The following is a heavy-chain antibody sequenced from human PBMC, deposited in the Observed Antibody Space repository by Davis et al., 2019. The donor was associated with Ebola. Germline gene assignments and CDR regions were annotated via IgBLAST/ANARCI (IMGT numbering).Heavy chain of an antibody. CDR1: GDSVSSGG. D-gene: IGHD6-13*01. J-gene: IGHJ6*04. CDR3: ARISWVSRGMDV. V-gene: IGHV6-1*01. CDR2: TYYNSKWYN. Sequence: PSETLSLTCAISGDSVSSGGWNWIRQSPSRGLEWLGRTYYNSKWYNDYAVSVKSRITINPDTSKNQFSLQLNFVTPEDAAVYYCARISWVSRGMDVWGKGTTVTVSS.